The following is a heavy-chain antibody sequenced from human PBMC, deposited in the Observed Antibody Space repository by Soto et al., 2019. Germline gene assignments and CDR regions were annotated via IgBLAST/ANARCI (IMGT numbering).Heavy chain of an antibody. D-gene: IGHD3-22*01. CDR2: IIPIFGTA. Sequence: SVTVSCNASGGTFNNYALSWVRQAPGQGLEWMGGIIPIFGTANYAQKFQGRVTITADESTNTAYMELSSLRSEDTAVYYCARDSSGRGWFDPWGQGTLVTVSS. J-gene: IGHJ5*02. CDR3: ARDSSGRGWFDP. CDR1: GGTFNNYA. V-gene: IGHV1-69*13.